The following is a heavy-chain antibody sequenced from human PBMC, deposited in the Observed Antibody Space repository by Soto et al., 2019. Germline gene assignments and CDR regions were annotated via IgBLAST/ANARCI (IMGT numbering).Heavy chain of an antibody. V-gene: IGHV4-59*01. D-gene: IGHD6-25*01. J-gene: IGHJ4*02. Sequence: QVQLQESGPGLVKPSETLSLTCTVSGGSISSYYWSWIRQPPGKGLEWIGYIYYSGSTNYNPSLKSRVTISVDTSKNQFSLKLSSVTAADTAVYYCATGPAHYWGQGTLVTVSS. CDR3: ATGPAHY. CDR1: GGSISSYY. CDR2: IYYSGST.